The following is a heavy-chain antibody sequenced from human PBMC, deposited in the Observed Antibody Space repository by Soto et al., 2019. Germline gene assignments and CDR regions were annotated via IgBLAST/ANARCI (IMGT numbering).Heavy chain of an antibody. Sequence: EVQLVESGGGLVKPGGSLRLSCAASGFTFSNAWMSWVRQAPGKGLEWVGRIKSKTDGGTTDYAAPVKGRFTISRDDSKNTLYLQMNSLKTEDTAVYYCTTDQLPLYGYYLGYSHPYFDYWGQGTLVTVSS. D-gene: IGHD3-22*01. V-gene: IGHV3-15*01. CDR2: IKSKTDGGTT. CDR1: GFTFSNAW. CDR3: TTDQLPLYGYYLGYSHPYFDY. J-gene: IGHJ4*02.